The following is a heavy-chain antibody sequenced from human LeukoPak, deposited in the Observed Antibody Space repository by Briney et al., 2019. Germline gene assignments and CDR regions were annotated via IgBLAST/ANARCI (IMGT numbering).Heavy chain of an antibody. CDR3: ARVRGDYYYYYMDV. J-gene: IGHJ6*03. CDR1: GGSLSSYY. CDR2: IYTSGST. Sequence: PSETLSLTCTVSGGSLSSYYWSWIRQPAGKGLEWIGRIYTSGSTNYNPSLKSRVTMSVDTSKNQYSLKLSSVTAADTAVYYCARVRGDYYYYYMDVWGKGTTVTISS. V-gene: IGHV4-4*07. D-gene: IGHD3-10*01.